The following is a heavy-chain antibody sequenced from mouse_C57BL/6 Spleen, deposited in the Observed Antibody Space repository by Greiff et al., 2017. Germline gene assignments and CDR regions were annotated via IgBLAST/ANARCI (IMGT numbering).Heavy chain of an antibody. V-gene: IGHV1-64*01. Sequence: QVQLQQPGAELVKPGASVKLSCKASGYTFTSYWMHWVKQRPGQGLEWIGMIHPNSGSTNYNEKFKSKATLTVDKSSSTAYMQLSSLTSEDSAVYYCSRGDYGSSYVLYWGQGTTLTVSS. CDR3: SRGDYGSSYVLY. CDR1: GYTFTSYW. J-gene: IGHJ2*01. CDR2: IHPNSGST. D-gene: IGHD1-1*01.